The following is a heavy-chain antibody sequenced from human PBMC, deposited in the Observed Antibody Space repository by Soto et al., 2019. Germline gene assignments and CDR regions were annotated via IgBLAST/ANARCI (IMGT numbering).Heavy chain of an antibody. CDR2: MNPDSANT. D-gene: IGHD1-26*01. Sequence: QVQLVQSGAEVKQPGASVKVSCRASGYTFTNYDISWVRQATGQGLEWMGWMNPDSANTGYAQKFQGRVTMTRDTSISTAYMELNRLTSEDTAVYYCARAIGNQLLSDYWGQGTLVTVSS. CDR1: GYTFTNYD. CDR3: ARAIGNQLLSDY. J-gene: IGHJ4*02. V-gene: IGHV1-8*01.